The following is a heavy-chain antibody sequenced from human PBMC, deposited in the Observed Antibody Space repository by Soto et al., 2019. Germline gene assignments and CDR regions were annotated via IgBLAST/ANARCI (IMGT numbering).Heavy chain of an antibody. CDR1: GFSVTNNY. Sequence: EVQVVESGGGLVQPGGSLRLSCAASGFSVTNNYMNWVRQAPGEGLEWLSIIDIGGNTDYADSVKDRFTVSRDNSRNTLYLHMDSLRAEDTAVYYCARGRGSTGYLGREHYLDYWGQGALVTVSP. D-gene: IGHD2-2*01. CDR3: ARGRGSTGYLGREHYLDY. V-gene: IGHV3-66*01. CDR2: IDIGGNT. J-gene: IGHJ4*02.